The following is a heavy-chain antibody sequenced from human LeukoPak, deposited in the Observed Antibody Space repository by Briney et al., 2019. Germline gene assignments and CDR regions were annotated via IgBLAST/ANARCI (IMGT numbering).Heavy chain of an antibody. Sequence: GASVKVSCKASGYTFTSYGISWVRQAPGQGLEWMGWISAYNGNTNYAQKLQGRVTMTTDTSTSTAYMELRSLRSDATAVYYCARGPSSSWYQYNWFDPWGQGTLVTVSS. J-gene: IGHJ5*02. CDR1: GYTFTSYG. V-gene: IGHV1-18*01. CDR2: ISAYNGNT. CDR3: ARGPSSSWYQYNWFDP. D-gene: IGHD6-13*01.